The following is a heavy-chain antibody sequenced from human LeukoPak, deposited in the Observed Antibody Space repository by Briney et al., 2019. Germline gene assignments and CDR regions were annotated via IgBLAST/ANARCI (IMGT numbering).Heavy chain of an antibody. V-gene: IGHV1-18*01. CDR1: GYTFANYG. Sequence: GAPVKVSCKASGYTFANYGVNWVRQAPGQGLEWMGWINTYNGNTNYAQKVQGRVTMTTNTSTSTAYMELRSLRSDDTAVYYCARDRLVVRGYSYGSDYWGQGTLVTVSS. J-gene: IGHJ4*02. CDR2: INTYNGNT. D-gene: IGHD5-18*01. CDR3: ARDRLVVRGYSYGSDY.